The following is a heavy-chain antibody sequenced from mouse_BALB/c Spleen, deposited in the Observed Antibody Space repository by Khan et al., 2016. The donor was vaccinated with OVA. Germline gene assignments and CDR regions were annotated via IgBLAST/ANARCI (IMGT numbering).Heavy chain of an antibody. J-gene: IGHJ3*01. Sequence: QVQLQQSEAELVKPGASVKLSCKTSGYTFTNYWIQWIKQRPGQGLEWIGEISPGTGTTYYNENFKGKATLTIDTSSTTAYMQLSSLTSEDSAVYFCARGYFGNYEFAYWGQGTLVTVSA. CDR2: ISPGTGTT. CDR1: GYTFTNYW. D-gene: IGHD2-1*01. CDR3: ARGYFGNYEFAY. V-gene: IGHV1S132*01.